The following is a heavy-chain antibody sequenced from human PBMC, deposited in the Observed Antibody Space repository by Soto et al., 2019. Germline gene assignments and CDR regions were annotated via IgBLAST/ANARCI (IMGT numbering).Heavy chain of an antibody. Sequence: SETLSLTCTVSGGSISSSSYHWGWIRQPPGKGLEWIGSIYYSGSTYYNPSLKSRVTISVDTSKNQFSLKLSSVTAADTAVYYCARHSRYDFWSGYLNYYYYGMDVWGQGTTVTVSS. V-gene: IGHV4-39*01. CDR2: IYYSGST. CDR1: GGSISSSSYH. D-gene: IGHD3-3*01. CDR3: ARHSRYDFWSGYLNYYYYGMDV. J-gene: IGHJ6*02.